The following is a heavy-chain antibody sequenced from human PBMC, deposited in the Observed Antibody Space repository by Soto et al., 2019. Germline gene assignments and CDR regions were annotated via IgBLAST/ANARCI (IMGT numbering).Heavy chain of an antibody. CDR2: IIPIPGIL. CDR1: GGTFSSYS. Sequence: QVQLVQSGAEVKKPGSSVKVSCKASGGTFSSYSINWVRQAPGQGLEWMGRIIPIPGILKYAQKFQGRVTITADKSTSTVYMELSSLRSDDTAVYYCAREPQRIGYDSYYFHGMDVWGQGTTVTVSS. D-gene: IGHD5-12*01. V-gene: IGHV1-69*08. J-gene: IGHJ6*02. CDR3: AREPQRIGYDSYYFHGMDV.